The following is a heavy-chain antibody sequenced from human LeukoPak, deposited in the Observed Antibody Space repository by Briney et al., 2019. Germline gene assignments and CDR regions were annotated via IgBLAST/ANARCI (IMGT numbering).Heavy chain of an antibody. D-gene: IGHD3-22*01. CDR2: ISYDGSNK. CDR3: AREGPHYYDSSGLDY. J-gene: IGHJ4*02. CDR1: GFTFSSYA. Sequence: PGGSLRLSCAASGFTFSSYAMHWVRQAPGKGLEWVAVISYDGSNKYYADSVKGRFTISRDNSKNTLYLQMNSLRAEDTAVYYCAREGPHYYDSSGLDYWGQGTLVTVSS. V-gene: IGHV3-30-3*01.